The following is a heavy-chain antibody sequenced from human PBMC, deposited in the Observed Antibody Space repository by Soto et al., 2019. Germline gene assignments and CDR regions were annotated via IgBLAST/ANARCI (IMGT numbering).Heavy chain of an antibody. CDR1: GGSISSSSHY. J-gene: IGHJ4*02. V-gene: IGHV4-39*01. Sequence: QLQLQESGPGLVKPSETLSLTCTVSGGSISSSSHYWGWIRQPPGKGLEWIGSIYYSGSTYYNPSLKSRVTISVDTSKNQFSLKLSSVTAADTAVYYCARPIGRWHGGFDYWGQGTLVTVSS. CDR2: IYYSGST. CDR3: ARPIGRWHGGFDY. D-gene: IGHD3-10*01.